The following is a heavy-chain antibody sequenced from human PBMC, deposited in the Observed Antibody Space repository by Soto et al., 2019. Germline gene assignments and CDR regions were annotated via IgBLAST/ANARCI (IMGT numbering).Heavy chain of an antibody. CDR1: GGSFSGYY. Sequence: XXTLSLPCAVYGGSFSGYYWSWIRQPPGKGLEWIGEINHSGSTNYNPSLKSRVTISVDTSKNQFSLKLSSVTAADTAVYYCARGPYDSPFDPWGQGTLVTVSS. V-gene: IGHV4-34*01. D-gene: IGHD5-12*01. J-gene: IGHJ5*02. CDR2: INHSGST. CDR3: ARGPYDSPFDP.